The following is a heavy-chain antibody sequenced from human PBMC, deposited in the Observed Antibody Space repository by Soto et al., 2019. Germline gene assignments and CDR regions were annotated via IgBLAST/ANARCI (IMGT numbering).Heavy chain of an antibody. CDR2: IYHSGST. V-gene: IGHV4-4*02. CDR3: ARRWGEGRVDY. Sequence: QVQLQESGPGLVKPSGTLSLTCAVSGASISSSNWWSWVRQPPGKGLEWIGEIYHSGSTNYNPSLKSRVTTSVDKSRNQFSLKLSSVTAADTAVYYCARRWGEGRVDYWGQGTLVTVSA. J-gene: IGHJ4*02. D-gene: IGHD3-10*01. CDR1: GASISSSNW.